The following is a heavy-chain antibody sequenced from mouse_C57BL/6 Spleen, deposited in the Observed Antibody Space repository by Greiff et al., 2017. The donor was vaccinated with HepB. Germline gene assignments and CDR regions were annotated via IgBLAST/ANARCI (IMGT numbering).Heavy chain of an antibody. CDR1: GYTFTSYW. V-gene: IGHV1-64*01. D-gene: IGHD2-4*01. J-gene: IGHJ3*01. CDR3: AREAIYYDYDGRVFAY. CDR2: FNPNSGST. Sequence: QVQLQQPGAELVKPGASVKLSCKASGYTFTSYWMHGVKRRPGQGLEWIGMFNPNSGSTNYNEKLKSKATLTVDKSSSTAYMQLSSRTSEDSAVYYWAREAIYYDYDGRVFAYWGQGTLVTVSA.